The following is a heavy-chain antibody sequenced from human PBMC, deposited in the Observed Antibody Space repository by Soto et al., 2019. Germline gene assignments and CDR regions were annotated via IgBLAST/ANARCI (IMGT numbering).Heavy chain of an antibody. CDR1: GFTFSSYS. CDR2: ISSSSSYI. Sequence: PGGSLRLSCAASGFTFSSYSMNWVRQAPGKGLEWVSSISSSSSYIYYADSVKGRFTISRDNAKNSLYLQMNSLRAEDTAVYYCARDRVVVTAIPRWFDPWGQGTLVTVSS. CDR3: ARDRVVVTAIPRWFDP. D-gene: IGHD2-21*02. J-gene: IGHJ5*02. V-gene: IGHV3-21*01.